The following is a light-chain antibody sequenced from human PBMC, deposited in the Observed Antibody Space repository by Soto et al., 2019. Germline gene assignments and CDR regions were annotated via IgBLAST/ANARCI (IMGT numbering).Light chain of an antibody. Sequence: QSALTQPASVSRSPGQSITISCTGTSSDVGGYSYVSWYQQHPGKAPKLMIYEVSNRPSGVSNRFSGSKSGNTASLTISGLQPEDEADYYCSSYTSSSTLVFGGGTKLTVL. CDR1: SSDVGGYSY. V-gene: IGLV2-14*01. J-gene: IGLJ2*01. CDR2: EVS. CDR3: SSYTSSSTLV.